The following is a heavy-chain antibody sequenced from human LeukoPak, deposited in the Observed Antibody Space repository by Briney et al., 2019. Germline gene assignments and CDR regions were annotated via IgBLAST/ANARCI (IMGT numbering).Heavy chain of an antibody. Sequence: SETLSLTCTVSGGTISSYYWSWIRQPPGKGLEWIGYIYYSGSTNYNPCLKSRVTISVDTSKNQFSLKLSSVTAADTAVYYCARSGIFESSFDYWGQGTLVTVSS. J-gene: IGHJ4*02. CDR2: IYYSGST. CDR1: GGTISSYY. CDR3: ARSGIFESSFDY. V-gene: IGHV4-59*01. D-gene: IGHD3-10*01.